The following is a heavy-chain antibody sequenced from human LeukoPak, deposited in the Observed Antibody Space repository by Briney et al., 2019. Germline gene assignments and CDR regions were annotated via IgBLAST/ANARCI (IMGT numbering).Heavy chain of an antibody. J-gene: IGHJ4*02. D-gene: IGHD6-13*01. Sequence: SVKVSCKASGGTFSSYAISWVRQAPGQGLEWMGGIIPIFGTANYAQKFQGRVTITADESTSTAYMELSSLRSEDTAGYYCAREAPTRIAAADPYYFDYWGQGTLVTVSS. CDR2: IIPIFGTA. CDR3: AREAPTRIAAADPYYFDY. V-gene: IGHV1-69*13. CDR1: GGTFSSYA.